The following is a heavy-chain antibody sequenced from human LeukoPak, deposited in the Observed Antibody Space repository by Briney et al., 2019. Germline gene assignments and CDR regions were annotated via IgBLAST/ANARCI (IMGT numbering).Heavy chain of an antibody. CDR3: AREYSYDNYGMDV. Sequence: SVKVSCKASGGTFSSYAISWVRQAPGQGLEWMGRIIPILGIANYAQKFQGRVTITADKSTSTAYMGLSSLRSEDTAVYYCAREYSYDNYGMDVWGQGTTVTVSS. CDR2: IIPILGIA. D-gene: IGHD5-18*01. CDR1: GGTFSSYA. V-gene: IGHV1-69*04. J-gene: IGHJ6*02.